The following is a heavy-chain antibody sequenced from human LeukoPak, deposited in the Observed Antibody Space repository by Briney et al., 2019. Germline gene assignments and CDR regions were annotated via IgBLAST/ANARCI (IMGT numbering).Heavy chain of an antibody. CDR3: AFTDYGDHLPLTY. Sequence: PSETLSLTCTISRDSISSGDYYWSWVRQPPGKGLEWIGYVHSSGDTSYNPSLESRVTISVDTSKNQFSLKLSSVTAADTAVYYCAFTDYGDHLPLTYWGQGTLVTVSS. J-gene: IGHJ4*02. CDR2: VHSSGDT. D-gene: IGHD4-17*01. V-gene: IGHV4-30-4*02. CDR1: RDSISSGDYY.